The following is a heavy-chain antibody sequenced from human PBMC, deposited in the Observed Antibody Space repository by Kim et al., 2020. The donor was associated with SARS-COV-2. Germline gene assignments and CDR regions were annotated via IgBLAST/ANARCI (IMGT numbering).Heavy chain of an antibody. CDR3: ARGSTISPGIGY. V-gene: IGHV4-59*01. J-gene: IGHJ4*02. CDR2: IYYSGSS. Sequence: SETLSLTCAVSGGFISSYYWSWIRQPPGKGLEWIGFIYYSGSSMHNPSLKSRVTISVDTSKNQFSLDLRSVTAADTAVYYCARGSTISPGIGYWGQGAL. CDR1: GGFISSYY. D-gene: IGHD1-26*01.